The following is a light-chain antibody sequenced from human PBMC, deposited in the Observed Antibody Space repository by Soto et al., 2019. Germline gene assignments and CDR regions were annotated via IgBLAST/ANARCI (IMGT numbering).Light chain of an antibody. Sequence: DIVMTQSPDSLAVSLGERATINCKSSQSVLYTSNNKNYLAWYQQKPGQPPKLLIYWASTRESGVPDRFSGSGSGTDFSLTISSLQAEYVAVYSCQQYYSTPLTFGGGTKVEIK. J-gene: IGKJ4*01. V-gene: IGKV4-1*01. CDR3: QQYYSTPLT. CDR1: QSVLYTSNNKNY. CDR2: WAS.